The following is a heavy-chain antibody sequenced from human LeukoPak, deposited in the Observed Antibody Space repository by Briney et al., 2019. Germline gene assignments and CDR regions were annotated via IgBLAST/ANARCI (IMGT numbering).Heavy chain of an antibody. CDR3: ARVSVPFSSSLYSPFDY. Sequence: ASVKVSCKASGYTFTGYYMHWVRQAPGQGLEWMGWINPNSGGTNYAQKFQGRVTMTRDTSISTAYMELSRLRSDDTAVYYCARVSVPFSSSLYSPFDYWGQGTLVTVSS. J-gene: IGHJ4*02. CDR2: INPNSGGT. D-gene: IGHD6-13*01. CDR1: GYTFTGYY. V-gene: IGHV1-2*02.